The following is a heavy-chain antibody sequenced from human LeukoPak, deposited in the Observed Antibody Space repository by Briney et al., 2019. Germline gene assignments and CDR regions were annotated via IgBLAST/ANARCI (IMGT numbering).Heavy chain of an antibody. CDR3: ARHHALDYYGSGSYYYGWFDP. Sequence: PSETLSLTCTVSGGSISSSSYYWGWIRQPPGQGLEWIGSIYYSGSTYYNPSLKSRVTISVDTSKNQFSLKLSSVTAADTAVYYCARHHALDYYGSGSYYYGWFDPWGQGTLVTVSS. J-gene: IGHJ5*02. CDR1: GGSISSSSYY. CDR2: IYYSGST. V-gene: IGHV4-39*01. D-gene: IGHD3-10*01.